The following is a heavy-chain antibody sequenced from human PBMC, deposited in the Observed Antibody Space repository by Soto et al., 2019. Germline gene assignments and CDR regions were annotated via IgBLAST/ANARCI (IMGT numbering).Heavy chain of an antibody. CDR2: IIPILGIA. CDR3: ARDDYGGNFPDY. J-gene: IGHJ4*02. CDR1: GGTFSSYT. D-gene: IGHD4-17*01. V-gene: IGHV1-69*08. Sequence: QVQLVQSGAEVKKPGSSVKVSCKASGGTFSSYTISWVRQAPGQGLEWMGRIIPILGIANYAQKFQGRVTIPADKSTSTAYMELSSLRSEDTAVYYCARDDYGGNFPDYWGQGTLVTVSS.